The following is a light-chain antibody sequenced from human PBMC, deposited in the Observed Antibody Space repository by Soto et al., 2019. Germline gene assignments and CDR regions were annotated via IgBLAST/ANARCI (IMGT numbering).Light chain of an antibody. CDR2: GAS. V-gene: IGKV3-20*01. CDR3: QQCGSSRWT. Sequence: EIVLTQSPGTLSLSPGERATLSCRASQSVSSSCLAWYQQNRGQAPRLLIYGASSRATGIPDRFSGSGSGTDFTLTISRLEPEDFAVYYCQQCGSSRWTFGQGTKVDIK. CDR1: QSVSSSC. J-gene: IGKJ1*01.